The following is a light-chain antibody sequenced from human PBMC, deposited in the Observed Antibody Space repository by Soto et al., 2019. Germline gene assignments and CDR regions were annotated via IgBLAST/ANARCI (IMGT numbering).Light chain of an antibody. CDR2: KAS. V-gene: IGKV1-5*03. CDR1: QSISNW. CDR3: QQYNGYRLA. J-gene: IGKJ4*01. Sequence: DIQMTQSPSSLSASVGDRVTFTCRASQSISNWLAWYQQKPGKAPKLLIYKASTLESGVPSRFSGSGSGTEFTLTISSLQADDFALYYCQQYNGYRLAFGGGTKGEIK.